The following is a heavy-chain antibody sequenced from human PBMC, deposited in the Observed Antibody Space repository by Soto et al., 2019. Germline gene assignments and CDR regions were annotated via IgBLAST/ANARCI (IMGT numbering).Heavy chain of an antibody. CDR3: ARVVYFDRSAYGL. Sequence: GGSLRLSCAASGFSFSGYNMNWVRQAPGKGLEWVSSISGDSNYVYYADSVQGRFTISRDNAKNSVYLQMNSLRAEDTAVYYCARVVYFDRSAYGLWGQGTMVTVSS. V-gene: IGHV3-21*01. CDR1: GFSFSGYN. CDR2: ISGDSNYV. J-gene: IGHJ3*01. D-gene: IGHD3-22*01.